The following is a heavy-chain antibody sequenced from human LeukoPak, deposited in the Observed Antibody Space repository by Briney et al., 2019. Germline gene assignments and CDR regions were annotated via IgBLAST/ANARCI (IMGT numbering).Heavy chain of an antibody. V-gene: IGHV3-49*04. J-gene: IGHJ4*02. CDR2: IRSKAYGGTT. D-gene: IGHD6-13*01. CDR3: TRVGRNMISSSWYFDY. CDR1: GFTFSSYA. Sequence: GGSLRLSCAASGFTFSSYAMSWVRQAPGKGLEWVGFIRSKAYGGTTEYAASVKGRFTISRDDSKSIAYLQMNSLKTEDTAVYYCTRVGRNMISSSWYFDYWGQGTLVTVSS.